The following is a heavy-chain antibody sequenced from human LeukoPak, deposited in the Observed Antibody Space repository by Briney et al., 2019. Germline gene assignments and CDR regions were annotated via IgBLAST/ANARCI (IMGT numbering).Heavy chain of an antibody. Sequence: SETLSLTCAVSGGSISSGGYSGSWIRQPPGKGLEWIGYIYHSGSTYYNPSLKSRVTISVDRSKNQFSLKLSSVTAADTAVYYCARCSGDYVWGSYRHYFDYWGQGTLVTVSS. D-gene: IGHD3-16*02. CDR2: IYHSGST. CDR1: GGSISSGGYS. V-gene: IGHV4-30-2*01. J-gene: IGHJ4*02. CDR3: ARCSGDYVWGSYRHYFDY.